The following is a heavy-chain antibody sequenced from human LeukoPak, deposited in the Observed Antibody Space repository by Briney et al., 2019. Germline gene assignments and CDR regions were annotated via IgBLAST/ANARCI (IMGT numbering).Heavy chain of an antibody. V-gene: IGHV4-59*01. CDR1: TGSITSYY. D-gene: IGHD4-17*01. CDR3: ARHADYGDYGFDY. Sequence: SETLSLTCTVSTGSITSYYWSWLRQSPGKGLEWIGYIFYSGSTNYNPSLKRRVSISADTSKNQFSLKLTSVTAADTAVYYCARHADYGDYGFDYWGQGTLVTVSS. J-gene: IGHJ4*02. CDR2: IFYSGST.